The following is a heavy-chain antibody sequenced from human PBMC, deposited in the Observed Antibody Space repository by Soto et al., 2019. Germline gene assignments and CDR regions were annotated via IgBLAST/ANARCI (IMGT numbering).Heavy chain of an antibody. CDR3: ARPASMGYSDGFDV. D-gene: IGHD6-13*01. J-gene: IGHJ3*01. CDR2: IYKSGST. V-gene: IGHV4-39*01. CDR1: GDSISGGSYY. Sequence: QLQLQESGPGLVKPSETLSLTCIVSGDSISGGSYYWGWIRQAPGKGVEWIGSIYKSGSTYYNPSLKSRLPISVDTSKNPFSLKLRSVTAADTAVYYCARPASMGYSDGFDVWGQGTMVTVFS.